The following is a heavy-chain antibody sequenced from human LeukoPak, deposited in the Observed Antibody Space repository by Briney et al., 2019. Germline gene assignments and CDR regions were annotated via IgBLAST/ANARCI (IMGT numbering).Heavy chain of an antibody. CDR3: ARVRGYGSESFDY. CDR1: GFTFSSYE. D-gene: IGHD3-10*01. CDR2: ISSSGSII. J-gene: IGHJ4*02. Sequence: PGGSLRLSCAASGFTFSSYEMNWVRQAPGKGLEWVSYISSSGSIIHYADAVKGRFTTSRDNAKNSLHLQMNSLRAEDTAIYYCARVRGYGSESFDYWGQGTLATVSS. V-gene: IGHV3-48*03.